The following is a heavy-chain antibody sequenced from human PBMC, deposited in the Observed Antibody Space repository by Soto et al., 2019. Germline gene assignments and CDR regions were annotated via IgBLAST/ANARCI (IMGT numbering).Heavy chain of an antibody. CDR1: GGSISSYY. V-gene: IGHV4-59*08. CDR2: IYYSGST. Sequence: LSETLSLTCTVSGGSISSYYWSWIRQPPGKGLEWIGYIYYSGSTNYNPSLKSRVPISVDTAKNQFSLKLSSVTAADTAVYYCARHWYSPINPDVDTAMVRQDWFDPWGQGTLVTVSS. J-gene: IGHJ5*02. CDR3: ARHWYSPINPDVDTAMVRQDWFDP. D-gene: IGHD5-18*01.